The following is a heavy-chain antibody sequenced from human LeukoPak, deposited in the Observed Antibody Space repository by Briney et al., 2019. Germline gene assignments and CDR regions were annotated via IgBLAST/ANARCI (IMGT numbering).Heavy chain of an antibody. Sequence: GESLKISCQGSGYSFSSYWIGWVRQMPGKGLEWVSSISSSSSYIYYADSVKGRFTISRDNAKNSLYLQMNSLRAEDTAVYYCARDQLITIFGVVIIPFDYWGQGTLVTVSS. CDR2: ISSSSSYI. J-gene: IGHJ4*02. CDR1: GYSFSSYW. D-gene: IGHD3-3*01. V-gene: IGHV3-21*01. CDR3: ARDQLITIFGVVIIPFDY.